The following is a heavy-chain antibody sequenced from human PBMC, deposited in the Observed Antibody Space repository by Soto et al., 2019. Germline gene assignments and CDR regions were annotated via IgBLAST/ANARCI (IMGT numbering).Heavy chain of an antibody. CDR2: IINKANSYAT. V-gene: IGHV3-73*02. D-gene: IGHD3-22*01. CDR1: GFTFSGSS. Sequence: EVQLVESGGGLVQPGGSLKLSCVASGFTFSGSSMHWVRQASGKGREWVGRIINKANSYATAYAASVNGRFTISRDDSNNAAYPQMNSLKAEDTAVYYCTSHAPGDMIRKWGQGTLVTVSS. CDR3: TSHAPGDMIRK. J-gene: IGHJ4*02.